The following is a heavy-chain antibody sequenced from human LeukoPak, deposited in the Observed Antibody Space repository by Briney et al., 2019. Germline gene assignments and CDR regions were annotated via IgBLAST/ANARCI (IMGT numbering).Heavy chain of an antibody. CDR2: IYSGGST. Sequence: GGSPRLSCAASGFTVSSNYMSWVRQAPGKGLEWVSVIYSGGSTYYADSVKGRFTISRDNAKNTLYLQMNSLRAEDTAVYYCARDRLYSSSWYGPYNWFDPWGQGTLVTVSS. CDR1: GFTVSSNY. D-gene: IGHD6-13*01. J-gene: IGHJ5*02. V-gene: IGHV3-66*01. CDR3: ARDRLYSSSWYGPYNWFDP.